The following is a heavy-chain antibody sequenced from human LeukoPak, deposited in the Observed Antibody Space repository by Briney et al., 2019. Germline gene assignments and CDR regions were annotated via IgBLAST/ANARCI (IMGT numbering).Heavy chain of an antibody. CDR3: ARVYDRIQPSHFDY. CDR2: IKQDGSDK. J-gene: IGHJ4*02. CDR1: GFTFSSYW. V-gene: IGHV3-7*04. Sequence: GGSLRLSCVVSGFTFSSYWMTWVRQAPGRGVEWVANIKQDGSDKYYVDSVKGRCTISRHNAKNSLYLQMNSLRAEDTAVYYCARVYDRIQPSHFDYWGQGTLVTVSS. D-gene: IGHD3-22*01.